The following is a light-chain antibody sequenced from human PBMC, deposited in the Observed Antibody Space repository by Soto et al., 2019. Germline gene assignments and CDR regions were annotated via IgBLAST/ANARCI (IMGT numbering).Light chain of an antibody. J-gene: IGLJ3*02. V-gene: IGLV2-14*03. Sequence: QSALTQPASVSGSPGQSITISCTGTSSDIGAYNYVSWYRQHPGKAPQLLIYDVNNRPSGVSHRFSASKSGKTASLTISGLQAEDEADYHCCSYAGNRTFVFGGGTKLTVL. CDR3: CSYAGNRTFV. CDR1: SSDIGAYNY. CDR2: DVN.